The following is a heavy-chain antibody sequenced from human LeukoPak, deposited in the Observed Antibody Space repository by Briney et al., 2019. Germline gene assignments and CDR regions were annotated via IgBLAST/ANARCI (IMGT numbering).Heavy chain of an antibody. J-gene: IGHJ1*01. D-gene: IGHD2-2*01. Sequence: GASVKVSCKASGFTFTGYYMHWVRQAPGQGLEWMGWINPNSGGTNYAQKFQGRVTMTRDTSISTAYMELSRLRSDDTAVYYCARVGCSSTSCYEYFQHWGQGTLVTVSS. CDR2: INPNSGGT. V-gene: IGHV1-2*02. CDR1: GFTFTGYY. CDR3: ARVGCSSTSCYEYFQH.